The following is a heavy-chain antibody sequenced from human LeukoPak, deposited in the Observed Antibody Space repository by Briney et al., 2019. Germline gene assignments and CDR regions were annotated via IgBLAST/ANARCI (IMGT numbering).Heavy chain of an antibody. CDR1: GYTFTSYD. CDR2: MNPNSGNT. J-gene: IGHJ6*03. Sequence: RASVKVSCKASGYTFTSYDINWVRQATGQGLEWMGWMNPNSGNTGYAQKFQGRVTMTRNTSISTAYMELSSLRSEDTAVYYCASSPSGSAYYYYMDVWGKGTTVTVSS. CDR3: ASSPSGSAYYYYMDV. D-gene: IGHD5-12*01. V-gene: IGHV1-8*01.